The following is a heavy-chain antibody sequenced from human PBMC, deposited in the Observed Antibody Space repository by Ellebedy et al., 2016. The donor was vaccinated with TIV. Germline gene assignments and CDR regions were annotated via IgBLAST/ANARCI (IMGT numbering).Heavy chain of an antibody. J-gene: IGHJ4*02. V-gene: IGHV4-34*01. CDR1: GGSFSGYY. D-gene: IGHD5-12*01. CDR3: ARVATIKSDHFDY. Sequence: SETLSLXXAVYGGSFSGYYWSWIRQPPGKGLEWIGEINHSGSTNYNPSLKSRVTISVDTSKNQFSLKLSSVTAADTAVYYCARVATIKSDHFDYWGQGTLVTVSS. CDR2: INHSGST.